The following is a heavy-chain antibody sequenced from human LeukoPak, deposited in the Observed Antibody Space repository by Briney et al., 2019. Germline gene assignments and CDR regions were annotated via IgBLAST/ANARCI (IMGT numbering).Heavy chain of an antibody. CDR3: ARPRTYYYGSGSPDAFDI. Sequence: GESLKISCKGSGYSFTSYWIGWVRQMPGKGLEWMGIIYPGDSDTRYSPSFQGQVTISADKPISTAYLQCSSLKASDTAMYYCARPRTYYYGSGSPDAFDIWGQGTMVTVSS. V-gene: IGHV5-51*01. J-gene: IGHJ3*02. D-gene: IGHD3-10*01. CDR2: IYPGDSDT. CDR1: GYSFTSYW.